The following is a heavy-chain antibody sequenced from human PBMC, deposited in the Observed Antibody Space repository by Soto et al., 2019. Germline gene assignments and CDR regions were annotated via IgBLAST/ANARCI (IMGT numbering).Heavy chain of an antibody. Sequence: QVQLQESGPGLVKPSQTLSLTCTVSGGSISSGGYYWSWIRQHPGKGREWIGYIYYSGSTYYNPSLKSRVTISVDTSKNQFTLKLRSVTAADTAVYYCARVPNDDIGEQLVTVHYYYYGMDVGGQGTTVTVSS. CDR2: IYYSGST. D-gene: IGHD6-6*01. CDR1: GGSISSGGYY. CDR3: ARVPNDDIGEQLVTVHYYYYGMDV. V-gene: IGHV4-31*03. J-gene: IGHJ6*02.